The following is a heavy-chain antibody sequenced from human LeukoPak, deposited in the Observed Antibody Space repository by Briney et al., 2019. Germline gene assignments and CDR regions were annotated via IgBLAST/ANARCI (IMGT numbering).Heavy chain of an antibody. D-gene: IGHD3-22*01. Sequence: SGTLSLTCTVSGDSIISSHWWSWVRQPPGKGLEWVGEIYHTGSTYYNPSLKSRVTISVDTSKNQFSLKLSSVTAADTAVYYCARGLVVVNPTGFDPWGQGTLVTVSS. CDR2: IYHTGST. V-gene: IGHV4-4*02. J-gene: IGHJ5*02. CDR1: GDSIISSHW. CDR3: ARGLVVVNPTGFDP.